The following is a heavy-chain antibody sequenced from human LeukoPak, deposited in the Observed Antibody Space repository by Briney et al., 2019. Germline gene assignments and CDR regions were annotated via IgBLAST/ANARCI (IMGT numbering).Heavy chain of an antibody. Sequence: ASVKVSCKASGYTFTGYYMHWVRQAPGQGLEWVGWIKPNSGGTNYAQKFQGRVTMTRDTSISTAYMELSRLRSDDTAVYYCARAYSGYDFDVDYWGQGTLVTVSS. CDR1: GYTFTGYY. J-gene: IGHJ4*02. CDR2: IKPNSGGT. CDR3: ARAYSGYDFDVDY. V-gene: IGHV1-2*02. D-gene: IGHD5-12*01.